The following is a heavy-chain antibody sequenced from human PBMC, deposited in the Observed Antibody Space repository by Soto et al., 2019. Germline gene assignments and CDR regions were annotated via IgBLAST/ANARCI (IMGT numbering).Heavy chain of an antibody. CDR1: GFSLSTSGVG. CDR3: AHRRVYYAMDV. Sequence: QITLKESGPTLVKPTQTLTLTCTFSGFSLSTSGVGVGWIRQPPGKALEWLAVIYWDDDKRYSPSLKTRLTITKDTSKNQVVLTMTNMDPVDTATYYCAHRRVYYAMDVWCQGTTVTVSS. CDR2: IYWDDDK. J-gene: IGHJ6*02. V-gene: IGHV2-5*02.